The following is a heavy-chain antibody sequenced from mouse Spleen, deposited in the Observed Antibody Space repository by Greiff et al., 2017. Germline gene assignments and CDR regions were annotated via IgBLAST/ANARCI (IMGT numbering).Heavy chain of an antibody. D-gene: IGHD2-1*01. CDR2: IDPENGDT. CDR3: TTRNYEDAMDY. V-gene: IGHV14-4*01. CDR1: GFNIKDDY. J-gene: IGHJ4*01. Sequence: VQLKESGAELVRPGASVKLSCTASGFNIKDDYMHWVKQRPEQGLEWIGWIDPENGDTEYASKFQGKATITADTSSNTAYLQLSSLTSEDTAVYYCTTRNYEDAMDYWGQGTSVTVSS.